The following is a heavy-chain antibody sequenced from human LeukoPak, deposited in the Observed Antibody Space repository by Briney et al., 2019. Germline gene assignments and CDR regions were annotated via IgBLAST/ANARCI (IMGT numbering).Heavy chain of an antibody. CDR3: AKRGVVIRVILVGFHKEAYYFDS. CDR2: VSGSGGGT. J-gene: IGHJ4*02. Sequence: PGGSLRLSCAVSGITLSNYAMTWVRQAPGKGLEWVAGVSGSGGGTNYADPVKGRFTISRDNSKNTLYLQMNNLRVDDTAVYFCAKRGVVIRVILVGFHKEAYYFDSWGQGALVTVSS. D-gene: IGHD3-22*01. V-gene: IGHV3-23*01. CDR1: GITLSNYA.